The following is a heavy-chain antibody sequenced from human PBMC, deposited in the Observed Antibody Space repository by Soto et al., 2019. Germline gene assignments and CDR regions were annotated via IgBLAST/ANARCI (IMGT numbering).Heavy chain of an antibody. D-gene: IGHD1-1*01. V-gene: IGHV3-53*01. J-gene: IGHJ3*01. CDR2: LYDVFGS. CDR3: ASRREREQAFDV. Sequence: DVQLVESGGGLIQPGESLRLSCVAFGLTFSGTKYLSWVRQAPGKGLEWVSALYDVFGSFYADSVKGRFTTSSDRSRSTVYLQLNALRPDDTAVYYCASRREREQAFDVWGQGTAVIVSP. CDR1: GLTFSGTKY.